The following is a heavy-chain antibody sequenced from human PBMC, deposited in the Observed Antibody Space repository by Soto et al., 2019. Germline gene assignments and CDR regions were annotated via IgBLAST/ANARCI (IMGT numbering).Heavy chain of an antibody. J-gene: IGHJ4*02. CDR2: INHSGST. V-gene: IGHV4-34*01. D-gene: IGHD6-13*01. Sequence: QVQLQQWGAGLLKPSETLSLTCAVYGGSFSGYYWSWIRQPPGKGLEWIGEINHSGSTNYNPSLKSRVTISVDTSKNQFSLKLSSVTAADTAVYYCASLGIAAAGTGYWGQGTLVTVSS. CDR3: ASLGIAAAGTGY. CDR1: GGSFSGYY.